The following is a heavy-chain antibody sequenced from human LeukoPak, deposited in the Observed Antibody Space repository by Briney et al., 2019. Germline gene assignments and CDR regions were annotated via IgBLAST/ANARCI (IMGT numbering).Heavy chain of an antibody. Sequence: GGSLRLSCAASGFTFSSYPMSWVRQAPGKGLEWVSAISGSGGSTYYAASVKGRFTISRDNSKNTLYLQMNSLRAEDTAVYYCAKADYYDSSGYYPLDYWGQGTLVTVSS. V-gene: IGHV3-23*01. J-gene: IGHJ4*02. D-gene: IGHD3-22*01. CDR2: ISGSGGST. CDR1: GFTFSSYP. CDR3: AKADYYDSSGYYPLDY.